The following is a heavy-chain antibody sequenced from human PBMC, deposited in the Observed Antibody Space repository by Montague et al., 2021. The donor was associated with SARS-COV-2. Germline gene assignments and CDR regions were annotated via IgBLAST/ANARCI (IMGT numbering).Heavy chain of an antibody. J-gene: IGHJ6*02. D-gene: IGHD3-10*01. V-gene: IGHV4-30-2*06. CDR2: IYQSGSA. CDR1: GGSVSSGDYS. Sequence: TLSLTCVVSGGSVSSGDYSWSWIRQSPGKGLEWIGYIYQSGSAYYNPSLKSRVTISIDTSNNQFSLNLRSVTAAGTGLCYCATGTRMYGMDFWGQGTTVTVSS. CDR3: ATGTRMYGMDF.